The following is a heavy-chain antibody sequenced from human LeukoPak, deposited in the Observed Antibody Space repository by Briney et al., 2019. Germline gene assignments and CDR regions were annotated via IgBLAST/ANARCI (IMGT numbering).Heavy chain of an antibody. CDR2: MNPNSGNT. V-gene: IGHV1-8*03. Sequence: ASVKVSCKASGYTFTSYDIYRVRQATGQGLEWMGWMNPNSGNTGYAQKFQGRVTITRNTSISTAYMELSSLRSEDTAGYYCARNSGCEYWGQGTLVTVSS. D-gene: IGHD1-26*01. CDR1: GYTFTSYD. J-gene: IGHJ4*02. CDR3: ARNSGCEY.